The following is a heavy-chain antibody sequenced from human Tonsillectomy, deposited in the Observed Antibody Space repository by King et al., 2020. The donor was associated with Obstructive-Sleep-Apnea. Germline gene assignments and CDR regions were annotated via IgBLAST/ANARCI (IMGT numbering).Heavy chain of an antibody. CDR2: VYYSGGT. V-gene: IGHV4-30-4*07. J-gene: IGHJ4*02. CDR1: GGSVRRGGFS. D-gene: IGHD3-3*01. CDR3: ARGSSYYYYFDY. Sequence: QLQESGPGLVKPSQTLSLTCAVSGGSVRRGGFSWSWIRQPPGKGLEWIGYVYYSGGTYYNPSLKSRVTISVDTSKNQFSLKLNSVTAADTAVYYCARGSSYYYYFDYWGQGNQVTVSS.